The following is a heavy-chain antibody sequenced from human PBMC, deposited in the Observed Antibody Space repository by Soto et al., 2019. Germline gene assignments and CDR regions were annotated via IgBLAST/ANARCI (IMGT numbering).Heavy chain of an antibody. CDR3: ATGGIYYEA. D-gene: IGHD1-26*01. CDR2: ISTSGRPA. Sequence: QVHLVESGGGLVKPGGSLRLSCTVSGFAFRHNYLTWIRQAPGKGLEWLSYISTSGRPAYYADSLKGRFTISTDNAKKSRYLQMASLRAADTGVYYCATGGIYYEAWGQGTLVTVSS. V-gene: IGHV3-11*01. CDR1: GFAFRHNY. J-gene: IGHJ5*02.